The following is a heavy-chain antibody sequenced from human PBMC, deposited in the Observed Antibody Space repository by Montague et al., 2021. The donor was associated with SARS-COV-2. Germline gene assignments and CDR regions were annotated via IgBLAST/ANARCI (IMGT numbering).Heavy chain of an antibody. CDR2: INHSGST. V-gene: IGHV4-34*01. J-gene: IGHJ4*02. CDR1: GGSFSGYY. D-gene: IGHD4-17*01. Sequence: SETLSLTCAVSGGSFSGYYWSWIRQPPGKGLEWIGEINHSGSTNYNPSLKSRVTISVDTSKNQFTLRLSSVTAADTAVYYCASVRRSQLPYETLGYGMDYWGQGTPVTVSS. CDR3: ASVRRSQLPYETLGYGMDY.